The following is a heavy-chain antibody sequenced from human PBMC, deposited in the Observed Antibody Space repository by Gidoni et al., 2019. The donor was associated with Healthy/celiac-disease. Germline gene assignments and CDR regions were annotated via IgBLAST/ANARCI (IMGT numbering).Heavy chain of an antibody. CDR1: GFTFSSYS. CDR2: ISSSSSYI. CDR3: ARVASARSNYYYYGMDV. J-gene: IGHJ6*02. Sequence: EVQLVESGGGLVKPGGSLRLSCAASGFTFSSYSMNWVRQAPGKGLEWVSSISSSSSYIYYADSVKGRFTISRDNAKNSLYLQMNSLRAEDTAVYYCARVASARSNYYYYGMDVWGQGTTVTVSS. V-gene: IGHV3-21*01.